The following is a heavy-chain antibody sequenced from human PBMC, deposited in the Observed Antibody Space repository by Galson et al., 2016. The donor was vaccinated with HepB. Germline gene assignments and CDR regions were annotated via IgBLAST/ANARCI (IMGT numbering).Heavy chain of an antibody. Sequence: QSGAEVKKPGESLKISCKGSGYSFTSFWIAWVRQMPGKGLEWMGIIYPGDSDTRYSPSFQGQVTISADKSIDTAYLQWSSLRAGDTAVYYCAKVPHHSAGWPREIDYWGQGTLVIVSS. CDR3: AKVPHHSAGWPREIDY. V-gene: IGHV5-51*01. CDR1: GYSFTSFW. CDR2: IYPGDSDT. D-gene: IGHD6-25*01. J-gene: IGHJ4*02.